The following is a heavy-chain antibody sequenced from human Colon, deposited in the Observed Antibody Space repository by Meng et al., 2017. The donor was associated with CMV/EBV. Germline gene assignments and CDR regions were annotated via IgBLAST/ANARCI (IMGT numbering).Heavy chain of an antibody. D-gene: IGHD2-2*02. CDR2: VSYSGNN. CDR1: GGSINTNY. CDR3: ARAAEPPFAVLPASIPTYYGLDV. V-gene: IGHV4-59*01. Sequence: SETLSLTCTVSGGSINTNYCSWIRQPSGMGLEWSGYVSYSGNNNYNPSLESRVTISVDTSKKKFSLILSFVTAADTAVYYCARAAEPPFAVLPASIPTYYGLDVWGQGTTVTVSS. J-gene: IGHJ6*02.